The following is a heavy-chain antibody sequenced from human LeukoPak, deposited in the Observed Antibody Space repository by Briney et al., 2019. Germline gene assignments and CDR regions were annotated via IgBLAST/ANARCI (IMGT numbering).Heavy chain of an antibody. CDR1: GFTFSYYS. J-gene: IGHJ4*02. D-gene: IGHD1-26*01. Sequence: PGGSLRLSCAASGFTFSYYSMNWVRQAPGKGLERVSYISSSSTIYYTDSVKGRFTISRDNAKNSLYLQMNSLRAEDTAVYYCAREGRGPYSGSLWGAPASSYFFDYWGQGTLVTVSS. CDR2: ISSSSTI. V-gene: IGHV3-48*01. CDR3: AREGRGPYSGSLWGAPASSYFFDY.